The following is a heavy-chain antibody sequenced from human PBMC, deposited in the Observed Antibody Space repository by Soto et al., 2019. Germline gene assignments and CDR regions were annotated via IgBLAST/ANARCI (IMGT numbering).Heavy chain of an antibody. V-gene: IGHV4-39*01. CDR1: GGSISSSSYY. CDR2: IYYSGST. J-gene: IGHJ4*02. CDR3: ARHRPGYYGSGSYPFDY. Sequence: QLQLQESGPGLVKPSETLSLTCTVSGGSISSSSYYWGWIRQPPGKGLEWIGSIYYSGSTYYNPSLKSRVTISVDTSKNQFSLKLSSVTAADTAVYYCARHRPGYYGSGSYPFDYWGQGTLVTVSS. D-gene: IGHD3-10*01.